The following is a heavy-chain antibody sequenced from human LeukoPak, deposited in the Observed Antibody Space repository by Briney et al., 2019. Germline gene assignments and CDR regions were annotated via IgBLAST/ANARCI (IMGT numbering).Heavy chain of an antibody. V-gene: IGHV3-21*01. J-gene: IGHJ4*02. D-gene: IGHD1-26*01. CDR2: ITSSGRYI. Sequence: GGSLRLSCAASGFTFSSYSMNWVRQAPGKGLEWVSSITSSGRYIYYADSVKGRFTISRDNSKNTLSLEMSSLRVEDTAVYYCAKSKWERLVFTHSDYWGQGTRVSVSS. CDR3: AKSKWERLVFTHSDY. CDR1: GFTFSSYS.